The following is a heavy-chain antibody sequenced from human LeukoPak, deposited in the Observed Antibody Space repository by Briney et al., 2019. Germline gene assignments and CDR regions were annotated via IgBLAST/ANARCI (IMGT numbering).Heavy chain of an antibody. CDR2: IIPIFGTA. CDR1: GGTFSSYA. D-gene: IGHD3-3*01. J-gene: IGHJ3*02. V-gene: IGHV1-69*13. CDR3: VRDFVDHAFDI. Sequence: ASVKVSCKASGGTFSSYAISWVRQAPGQGLEWMGGIIPIFGTANYAQKFQGRVTITADESTSTAYMELSSLRSEDTAVYYCVRDFVDHAFDIWGQGTMVTVSS.